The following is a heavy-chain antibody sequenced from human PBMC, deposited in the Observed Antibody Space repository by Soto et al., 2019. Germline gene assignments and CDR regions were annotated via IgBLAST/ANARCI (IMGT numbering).Heavy chain of an antibody. V-gene: IGHV3-15*01. CDR2: IKSKNAGGAA. J-gene: IGHJ5*02. CDR3: ATEWYYCLHS. D-gene: IGHD2-15*01. Sequence: EVQLVQSGGGLVKPGASLRLSCATSGFTFNTAWMSWVRQAPGKGLEWVGRIKSKNAGGAADYAAFVKGGFTISRDDSRNTVYLQMNRLKTEDTAVYYCATEWYYCLHSWGQGSLVTVSS. CDR1: GFTFNTAW.